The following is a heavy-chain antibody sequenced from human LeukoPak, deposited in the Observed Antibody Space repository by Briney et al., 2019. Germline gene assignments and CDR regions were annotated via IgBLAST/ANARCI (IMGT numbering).Heavy chain of an antibody. CDR2: LTDTSGDT. CDR1: GFSFSTYA. Sequence: GGSLRLSCVASGFSFSTYAMSWVRQAPGKGLEWVSGLTDTSGDTYYADSVKGRFTISRDNSKNTLYLQMNSLRADDSAVYYCAKPRSSSRQGETAIVFTGDFDYWGQGTLATVSS. J-gene: IGHJ4*02. CDR3: AKPRSSSRQGETAIVFTGDFDY. V-gene: IGHV3-23*01. D-gene: IGHD3-22*01.